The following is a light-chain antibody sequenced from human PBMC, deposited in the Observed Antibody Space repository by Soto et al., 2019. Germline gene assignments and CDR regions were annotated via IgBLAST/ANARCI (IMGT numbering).Light chain of an antibody. V-gene: IGLV2-11*01. Sequence: QSALTQPRSVSGSPGQSVTISCTGTSSDVGGHNYVSWYQQRPGKAPTLMIYDVTKRPSGVPDRFSGSKSGNTASLTISGLQCEDEADYYCGSCAGSDTWVFGGGTKLTVL. CDR1: SSDVGGHNY. CDR2: DVT. CDR3: GSCAGSDTWV. J-gene: IGLJ3*02.